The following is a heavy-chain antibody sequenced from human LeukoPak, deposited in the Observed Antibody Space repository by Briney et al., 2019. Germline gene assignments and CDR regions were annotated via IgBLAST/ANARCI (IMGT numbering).Heavy chain of an antibody. V-gene: IGHV3-66*01. CDR3: ARDAALAVAGPGYYYYYGMDV. CDR2: IYSGGST. D-gene: IGHD6-19*01. CDR1: GFTVSINY. J-gene: IGHJ6*02. Sequence: GGSLRLSCAASGFTVSINYMSWVRQAPGKGLEWVSVIYSGGSTYYADSVKGRFTISRDNSKNTLYLQMNSLRAEDTAVYYCARDAALAVAGPGYYYYYGMDVWGQGTTVTVSS.